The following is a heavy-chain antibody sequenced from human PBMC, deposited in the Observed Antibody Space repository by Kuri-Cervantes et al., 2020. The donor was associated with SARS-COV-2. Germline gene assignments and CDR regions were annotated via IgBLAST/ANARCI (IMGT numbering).Heavy chain of an antibody. V-gene: IGHV1-2*02. J-gene: IGHJ1*01. Sequence: ASVKVSCKASGYTFTGYYMHWVRQAPGQGLEWMGWINPNSGGTNYAQKFQGRVTMTRDTSISTAYMELSRLRSEDTAVYYCARGPPIITPRTIVKHEYFQHWGQGTLVTVSS. D-gene: IGHD4-23*01. CDR3: ARGPPIITPRTIVKHEYFQH. CDR1: GYTFTGYY. CDR2: INPNSGGT.